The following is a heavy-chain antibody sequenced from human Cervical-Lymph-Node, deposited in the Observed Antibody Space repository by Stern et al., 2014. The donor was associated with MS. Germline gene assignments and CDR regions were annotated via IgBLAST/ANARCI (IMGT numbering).Heavy chain of an antibody. CDR3: ARASDTAMVWYYFDY. CDR2: ISYDGSNK. CDR1: GFTFSGYA. J-gene: IGHJ4*02. Sequence: VQLVQSGGGVVQPGRSLRLSCAASGFTFSGYAMHWVRPAPGKGLEWVAVISYDGSNKYYADSVKGRFTISRDNSKNTLYLQMNSLRAEDTAVYYCARASDTAMVWYYFDYWGQGTLVTVSS. D-gene: IGHD5-18*01. V-gene: IGHV3-30*01.